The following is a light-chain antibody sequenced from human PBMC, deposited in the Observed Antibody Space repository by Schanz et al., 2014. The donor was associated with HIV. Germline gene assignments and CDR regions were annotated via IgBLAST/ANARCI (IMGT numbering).Light chain of an antibody. Sequence: DIVLTQSPVILSLSPGGRATLSCAASQRLSSSYLAWYQQKRDQPPRLVIYATSTRAAGIPDRFSGTGSGTDFTLTISSLEPEDFAVYYCQHYGSSFGPGTKVDIK. V-gene: IGKV3-20*01. J-gene: IGKJ3*01. CDR2: ATS. CDR3: QHYGSS. CDR1: QRLSSSY.